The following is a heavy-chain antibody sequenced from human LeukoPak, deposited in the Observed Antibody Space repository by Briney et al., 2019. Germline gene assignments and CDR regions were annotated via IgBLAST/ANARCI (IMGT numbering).Heavy chain of an antibody. CDR1: GFTFSSYS. J-gene: IGHJ3*02. V-gene: IGHV3-48*04. CDR3: ARRAHSGTHRNAFDI. CDR2: ISSSSSTI. D-gene: IGHD1-26*01. Sequence: GGSLRLSCAASGFTFSSYSMNWVRQAPGKGLEWVSYISSSSSTIYYADSAKGRFTISRDNAKNSLYLQMNSLRAEDTAVYYCARRAHSGTHRNAFDIWGQGTMVTVSS.